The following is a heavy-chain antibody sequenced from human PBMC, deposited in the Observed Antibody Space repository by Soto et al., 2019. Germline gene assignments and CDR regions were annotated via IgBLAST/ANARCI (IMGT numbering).Heavy chain of an antibody. CDR3: ARGPRIAVAGI. Sequence: GGSLRLSCAASGFTVSSNYMSWVRQAPGKGLEWVSILYSGGSTNYADSVKGRFIISRDNPKNTLYLQMNSLRAEDTAVYYCARGPRIAVAGIWGRGTLVTVSS. CDR1: GFTVSSNY. CDR2: LYSGGST. J-gene: IGHJ4*02. D-gene: IGHD6-19*01. V-gene: IGHV3-66*01.